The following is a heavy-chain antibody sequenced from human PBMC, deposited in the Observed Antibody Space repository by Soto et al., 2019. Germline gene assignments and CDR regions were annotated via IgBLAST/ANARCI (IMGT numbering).Heavy chain of an antibody. CDR1: GGTFSSYA. D-gene: IGHD3-22*01. Sequence: SVKVSCKXSGGTFSSYAISWVRQAPGQGLEWMGGIIPIFGTANYAQKFQGRVTITADESTSTAYMELSSLRSEDTAVYYCASHYYDSSGYYSYYYYGMDVWGQGTTVTVSS. CDR3: ASHYYDSSGYYSYYYYGMDV. J-gene: IGHJ6*02. CDR2: IIPIFGTA. V-gene: IGHV1-69*13.